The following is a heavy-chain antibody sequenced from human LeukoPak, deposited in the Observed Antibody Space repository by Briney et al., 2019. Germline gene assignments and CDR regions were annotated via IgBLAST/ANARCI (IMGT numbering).Heavy chain of an antibody. CDR2: ISTTSSTI. D-gene: IGHD5-18*01. CDR1: GFAVSSNF. J-gene: IGHJ5*01. Sequence: GGSLRLSCAISGFAVSSNFMSWVRQAPGKGLEWVSYISTTSSTIYYADSVKGRFTISRDNDRNSVSLQMNSLRAEDTAVYYCARDSTIMVIWSSNWFDSWGQGTLVTVSS. CDR3: ARDSTIMVIWSSNWFDS. V-gene: IGHV3-48*04.